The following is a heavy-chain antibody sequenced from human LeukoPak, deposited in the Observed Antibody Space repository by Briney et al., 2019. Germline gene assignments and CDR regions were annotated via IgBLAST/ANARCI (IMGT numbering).Heavy chain of an antibody. CDR2: MKPNSGNT. Sequence: ASVKVSCKASRYTFTRYDINRVRQATGQRLEWLGWMKPNSGNTGYAQNFQDSVNMTRNTSISTAYIELSSLRSEDTAVYYCERARGFRRLGLTMVRGATEGYWGQGTLVTVSS. CDR3: ERARGFRRLGLTMVRGATEGY. J-gene: IGHJ4*02. CDR1: RYTFTRYD. V-gene: IGHV1-8*01. D-gene: IGHD3-10*01.